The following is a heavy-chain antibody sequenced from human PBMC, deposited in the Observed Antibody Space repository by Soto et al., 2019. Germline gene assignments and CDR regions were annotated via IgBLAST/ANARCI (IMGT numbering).Heavy chain of an antibody. CDR2: FDPEDGET. CDR1: GYPLTEFS. CDR3: ATGRPDVWSGYDVPRRGMDV. J-gene: IGHJ6*02. D-gene: IGHD3-3*01. V-gene: IGHV1-24*01. Sequence: GASLKVSCKFSGYPLTEFSIHWVRQAPGKGPEWMGGFDPEDGETIYAQKFQGRVTMTEDTSTDTAYMELSSRRSEDTAVYYCATGRPDVWSGYDVPRRGMDVWGQGSTGTVCS.